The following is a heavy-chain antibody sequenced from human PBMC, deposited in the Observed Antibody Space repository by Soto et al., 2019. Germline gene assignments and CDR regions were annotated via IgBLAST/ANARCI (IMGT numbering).Heavy chain of an antibody. D-gene: IGHD2-2*01. CDR3: ARLHGYCISSSCHGHYAMDV. Sequence: QLQLQESGPGLVKPSETLSLTCTVSSASISSSSYTWGWIRQPPGKGLEWIGSIYYSGTTYYNPSLNSRVTLSLDASKNQFSLKVTSVPAADTAVYYCARLHGYCISSSCHGHYAMDVWGQGTTVTASS. J-gene: IGHJ6*02. CDR2: IYYSGTT. CDR1: SASISSSSYT. V-gene: IGHV4-39*01.